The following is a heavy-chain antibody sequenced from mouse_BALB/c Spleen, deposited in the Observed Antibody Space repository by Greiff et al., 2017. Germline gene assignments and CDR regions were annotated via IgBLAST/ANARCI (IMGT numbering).Heavy chain of an antibody. CDR2: ISSGGST. CDR1: GFTFSSYA. J-gene: IGHJ4*01. Sequence: EVHLVESGGGLVKPGGSLKLSCAASGFTFSSYAMSWVRQTPEKRLEWVASISSGGSTYYPDSVKGRFTISRDNARNILYLQMSSLRSEDTAMYYCAREEDYAMDYWGQGTSVTVSS. CDR3: AREEDYAMDY. V-gene: IGHV5-6-5*01.